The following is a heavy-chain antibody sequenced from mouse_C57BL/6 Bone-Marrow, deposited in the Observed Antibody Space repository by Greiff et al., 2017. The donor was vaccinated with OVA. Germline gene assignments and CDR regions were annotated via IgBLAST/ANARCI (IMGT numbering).Heavy chain of an antibody. CDR1: GFSLTSYG. J-gene: IGHJ3*01. Sequence: VKLMESGPGLVQPSQSLSITCTVSGFSLTSYGVHWVRQSPGKGLEWLGVIWSGGSTDYNAAFISRLSISKDNSKSQVFFKMNSLQADDTAIYYCARKRDYYSNYVPFAYWGQGTLVTVSA. CDR3: ARKRDYYSNYVPFAY. D-gene: IGHD2-5*01. V-gene: IGHV2-2*01. CDR2: IWSGGST.